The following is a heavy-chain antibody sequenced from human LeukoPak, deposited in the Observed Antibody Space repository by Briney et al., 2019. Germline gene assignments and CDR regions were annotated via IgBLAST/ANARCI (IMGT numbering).Heavy chain of an antibody. CDR3: ARDPAGVDY. CDR2: ISGSGNTV. CDR1: AFTFSSYE. D-gene: IGHD3-10*01. J-gene: IGHJ4*02. Sequence: QPGGSLRLSCAASAFTFSSYEMSWVRQAPGKGLERVSYISGSGNTVYYADSVKGRFTFSRDNAKNSLYLQMSSLRAEDTAVYYCARDPAGVDYWGQGTLVTVSS. V-gene: IGHV3-48*03.